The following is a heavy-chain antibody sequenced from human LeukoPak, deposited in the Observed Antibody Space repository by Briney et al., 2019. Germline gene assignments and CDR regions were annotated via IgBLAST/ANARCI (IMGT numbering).Heavy chain of an antibody. Sequence: GESLKISCKGSGYSFFNYWFAWVRQLPGKGLEWMGIIYPGDSDTRYSPSFQGLVTISADNSINTPYLQLSSLKASDTAIYYCSRRGESHEWFAPWGQGTLVTVSS. V-gene: IGHV5-51*01. CDR2: IYPGDSDT. CDR3: SRRGESHEWFAP. CDR1: GYSFFNYW. D-gene: IGHD2-21*01. J-gene: IGHJ5*02.